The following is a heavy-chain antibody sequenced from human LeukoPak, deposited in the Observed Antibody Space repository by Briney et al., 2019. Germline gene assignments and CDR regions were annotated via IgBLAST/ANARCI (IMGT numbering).Heavy chain of an antibody. V-gene: IGHV3-33*01. D-gene: IGHD6-19*01. Sequence: PGGSLRLSCAASGFTFSSYGMHWVRQAPGKGLEWVAVIWYDGSNKYYADSVKGRFTISRDNSKNTLYLQMNSLRAEDTAVYYCARVMAVAENGMDVWAKGPRSPSP. CDR2: IWYDGSNK. J-gene: IGHJ6*02. CDR1: GFTFSSYG. CDR3: ARVMAVAENGMDV.